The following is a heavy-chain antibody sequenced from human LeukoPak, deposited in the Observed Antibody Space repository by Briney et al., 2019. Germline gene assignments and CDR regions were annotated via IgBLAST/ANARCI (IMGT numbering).Heavy chain of an antibody. CDR3: ARVGYGYDILTGYSSDY. CDR2: ISYDGSNK. Sequence: GRSLRLSCAASGFTFSSYGMHWVRQALGKGLEGVEVISYDGSNKYYADSVKGRFTISRDNSKNTLYLQMNSLRAEDTAVYYCARVGYGYDILTGYSSDYWGQGTLVTVSS. V-gene: IGHV3-30*03. CDR1: GFTFSSYG. J-gene: IGHJ4*02. D-gene: IGHD3-9*01.